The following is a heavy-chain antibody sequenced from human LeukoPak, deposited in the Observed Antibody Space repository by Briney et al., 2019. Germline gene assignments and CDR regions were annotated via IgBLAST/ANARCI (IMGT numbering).Heavy chain of an antibody. CDR3: AREDIVVVHDAFDI. V-gene: IGHV4-38-2*02. Sequence: SETLSLTCAVSGYFISSGYYWGWIWQPPGKGLEWIGSIYHSGSTYYNPSLKSRVTISVDTSKNQFSLKLSSVTAADTAVYYCAREDIVVVHDAFDIWGQGTMVTVSS. CDR2: IYHSGST. D-gene: IGHD2-15*01. J-gene: IGHJ3*02. CDR1: GYFISSGYY.